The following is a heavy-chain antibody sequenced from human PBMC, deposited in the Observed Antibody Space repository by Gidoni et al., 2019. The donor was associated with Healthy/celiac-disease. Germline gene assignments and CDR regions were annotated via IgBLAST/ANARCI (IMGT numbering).Heavy chain of an antibody. J-gene: IGHJ6*02. CDR2: IPIFGTA. D-gene: IGHD3-10*01. V-gene: IGHV1-69*01. CDR3: ARYSLSVMVRGVNPYYYYGMDV. Sequence: IPIFGTANYAQKFQGRVTITADESTSTAYMELSSLRSEDTAVYYCARYSLSVMVRGVNPYYYYGMDVWGQGTTVTVSS.